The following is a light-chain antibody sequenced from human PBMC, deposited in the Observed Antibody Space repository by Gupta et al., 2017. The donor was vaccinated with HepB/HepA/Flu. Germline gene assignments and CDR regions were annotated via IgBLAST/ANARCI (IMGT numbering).Light chain of an antibody. CDR3: QAEDSNTVI. CDR1: TLEEKY. V-gene: IGLV3-1*01. CDR2: QDN. J-gene: IGLJ2*01. Sequence: SYELTQPPSVSVSPGQTASITCSGDTLEEKYTCWYRQKPGQPPVLVIYQDNRRPSGIPGRFSGCISGNTATLTIGGTQAMDEADYYCQAEDSNTVIFGGGTKLTVL.